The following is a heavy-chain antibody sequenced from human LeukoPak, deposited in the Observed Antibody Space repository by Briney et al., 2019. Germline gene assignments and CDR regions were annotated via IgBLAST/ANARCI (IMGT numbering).Heavy chain of an antibody. CDR3: AGKAVAGPYFDY. J-gene: IGHJ4*02. V-gene: IGHV4-34*01. D-gene: IGHD6-19*01. CDR2: INHRGST. Sequence: PSETLSLTCAVYGGSFSGYYWSWIRQPPGKGLEWIGEINHRGSTNYNPSLKSRVTISVDTSKNQFSLKLRSVTAADTAVYYCAGKAVAGPYFDYWSQGTLVTVSS. CDR1: GGSFSGYY.